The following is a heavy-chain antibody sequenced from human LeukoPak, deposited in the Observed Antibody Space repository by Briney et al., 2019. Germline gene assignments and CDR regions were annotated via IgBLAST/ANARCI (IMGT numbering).Heavy chain of an antibody. CDR2: INHSGST. CDR1: GGSFSGYY. V-gene: IGHV4-34*01. D-gene: IGHD6-25*01. J-gene: IGHJ3*02. CDR3: AQSSGDAFDI. Sequence: SETLSLTCAVYGGSFSGYYWSWIRQPPGKGLEWIGEINHSGSTNYNPSLKSRVTISVDTSKNQFSLKLSSVTAADTAVYYCAQSSGDAFDICGQGTMVTVSS.